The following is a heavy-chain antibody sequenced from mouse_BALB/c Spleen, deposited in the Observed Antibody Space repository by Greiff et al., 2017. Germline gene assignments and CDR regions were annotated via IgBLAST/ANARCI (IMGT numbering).Heavy chain of an antibody. CDR2: IDPSDSET. V-gene: IGHV1S126*01. Sequence: LVESGPQLVRPGASVKISCKASGYSFTSYWMHWVKQRPGQGLEWIGMIDPSDSETRLNQKFKDKATLTVDKSSSTAYMQLSSPTSEDSAVYYCARGLREAMDYWGQGTSVTVSS. CDR3: ARGLREAMDY. D-gene: IGHD2-2*01. CDR1: GYSFTSYW. J-gene: IGHJ4*01.